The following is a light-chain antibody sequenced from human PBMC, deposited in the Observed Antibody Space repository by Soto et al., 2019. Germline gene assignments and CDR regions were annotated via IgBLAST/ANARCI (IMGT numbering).Light chain of an antibody. J-gene: IGKJ5*01. CDR3: EQYDNPPIT. Sequence: DIQMTQSPSSLSVSVGVRVTITCQASEDISEHLNWYQQKPGKAPKLLIYGASKLDTGVTSRFSGSRSGTDFTFTISSLQSEDIATYYCEQYDNPPITFGQGTQLEIK. CDR2: GAS. CDR1: EDISEH. V-gene: IGKV1-33*01.